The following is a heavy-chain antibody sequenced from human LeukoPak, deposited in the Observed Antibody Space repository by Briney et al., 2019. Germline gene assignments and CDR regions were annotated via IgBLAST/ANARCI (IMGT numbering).Heavy chain of an antibody. V-gene: IGHV1-46*01. Sequence: ASVKVSCKASGYTFTSYYMHWVRQAPGQGLKWMGIINPSGGSTSYAQKFQGRVTMTRDTSTSTVYMELSSLRSEDTAVYYCARDTAIREEMITYGSGSYWDYWGQGTLVTVSS. J-gene: IGHJ4*02. CDR3: ARDTAIREEMITYGSGSYWDY. CDR2: INPSGGST. CDR1: GYTFTSYY. D-gene: IGHD3-10*01.